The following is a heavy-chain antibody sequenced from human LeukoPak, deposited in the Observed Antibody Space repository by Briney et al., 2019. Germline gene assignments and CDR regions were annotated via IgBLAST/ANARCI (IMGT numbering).Heavy chain of an antibody. CDR3: ASYSRTVVVAATPGLGAFDI. CDR1: GYSFTSYW. Sequence: GESLKISCKGSGYSFTSYWIGWVRQMPGKGLEWMGIIYPGDSDTRYSPSFQGQVTISADKSISTAYLQWSSLKASDTAMYYCASYSRTVVVAATPGLGAFDIWGQGTMVTVSS. D-gene: IGHD2-15*01. CDR2: IYPGDSDT. V-gene: IGHV5-51*01. J-gene: IGHJ3*02.